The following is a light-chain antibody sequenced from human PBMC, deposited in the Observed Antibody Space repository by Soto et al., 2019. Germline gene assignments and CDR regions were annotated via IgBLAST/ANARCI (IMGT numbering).Light chain of an antibody. Sequence: IGQTDSPAPVSTSVGARVPITCRASQAISSWLAWYQQKPGKAPKLLIYAASSLQSGVPSRFSGSGSGTDFTLTISCLQSEDFATYYCQQYYSFPLTFGQGTKVDI. CDR2: AAS. J-gene: IGKJ1*01. CDR1: QAISSW. CDR3: QQYYSFPLT. V-gene: IGKV1-12*01.